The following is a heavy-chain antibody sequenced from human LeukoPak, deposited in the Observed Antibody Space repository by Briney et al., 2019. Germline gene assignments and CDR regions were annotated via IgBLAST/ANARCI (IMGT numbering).Heavy chain of an antibody. J-gene: IGHJ4*02. CDR2: ITPIFGSA. V-gene: IGHV1-69*13. CDR1: GGSFSNYA. D-gene: IGHD3-10*01. CDR3: ATVLLRVRGSYYFDF. Sequence: GASGKVSCKASGGSFSNYAINWVRQAPGQGLEWMGGITPIFGSADYAQKFQGRVTITADESTSTAYMELSSLRSEDTAVYYCATVLLRVRGSYYFDFWGQGTLVTVSS.